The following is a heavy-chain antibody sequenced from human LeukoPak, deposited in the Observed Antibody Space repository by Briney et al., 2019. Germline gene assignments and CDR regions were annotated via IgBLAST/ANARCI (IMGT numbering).Heavy chain of an antibody. Sequence: GGSLRLSCAASGFTFSSYAMSWVRQAPGKGLEWVSAISGSGGSTYYADSVKGRFTISRDNSKNTLYLQMNSLSAEDTAVYYCAKDDASSSWYGGVGGFDYWGQGTLVTVSS. V-gene: IGHV3-23*01. J-gene: IGHJ4*02. D-gene: IGHD6-13*01. CDR2: ISGSGGST. CDR1: GFTFSSYA. CDR3: AKDDASSSWYGGVGGFDY.